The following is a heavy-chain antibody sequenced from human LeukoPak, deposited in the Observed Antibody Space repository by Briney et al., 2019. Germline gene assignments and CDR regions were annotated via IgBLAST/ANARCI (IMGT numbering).Heavy chain of an antibody. J-gene: IGHJ4*02. Sequence: GGSLRLSCAVSGYIFSDYAMNWVRQAPGKGLEWVSGISGSGGVTYYADSVKGRFTISRDNSKNTLYLQMNSLRGDDTAIYYCAKASWEGVTTTCFDYWGQGTLVPVSS. D-gene: IGHD3-10*01. CDR3: AKASWEGVTTTCFDY. CDR2: ISGSGGVT. CDR1: GYIFSDYA. V-gene: IGHV3-23*01.